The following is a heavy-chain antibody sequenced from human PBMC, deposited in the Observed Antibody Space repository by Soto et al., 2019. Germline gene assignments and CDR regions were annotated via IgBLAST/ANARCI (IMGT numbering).Heavy chain of an antibody. D-gene: IGHD1-7*01. CDR2: ISYDGSNR. CDR1: GFTFSSYT. J-gene: IGHJ4*02. Sequence: QVQLVASGGGVVQPGGSLRLSCVASGFTFSSYTMYWVRQAPGKGLERVAVISYDGSNRYYADYVQGRFTISRDNSKNALYLQMNSLRTEDTAVYYCAKNGEDWNYDPYFDYWGQGTLVTVSS. V-gene: IGHV3-30-3*02. CDR3: AKNGEDWNYDPYFDY.